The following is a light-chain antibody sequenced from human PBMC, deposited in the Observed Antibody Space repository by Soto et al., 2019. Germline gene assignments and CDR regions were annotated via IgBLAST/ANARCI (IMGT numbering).Light chain of an antibody. Sequence: EIVLTQSPGTLSLSPGERATLSCRASQSVSSSYLAWYQQKPGQAPRLLIYGASSRATGIPDRFSGSGSGTDFSLTISSLEPEDFAVYYCQQRSDWPPITFGQGTRLEMK. J-gene: IGKJ5*01. CDR2: GAS. V-gene: IGKV3D-20*02. CDR1: QSVSSSY. CDR3: QQRSDWPPIT.